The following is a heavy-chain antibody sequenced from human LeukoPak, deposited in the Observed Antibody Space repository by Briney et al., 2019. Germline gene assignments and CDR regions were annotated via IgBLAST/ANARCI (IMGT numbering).Heavy chain of an antibody. J-gene: IGHJ4*02. CDR3: ARAGYCTSTSCLYSSSDY. CDR2: ISSGSSTI. CDR1: GFTLSSYS. D-gene: IGHD2-2*01. Sequence: GGSLRLSCAASGFTLSSYSMNWVRQAPGKGLEWGSYISSGSSTIHDADSVKGRFTISRDNAKNSLYLQMNSLRDEDTAVYYCARAGYCTSTSCLYSSSDYWGQGTLVTVSS. V-gene: IGHV3-48*02.